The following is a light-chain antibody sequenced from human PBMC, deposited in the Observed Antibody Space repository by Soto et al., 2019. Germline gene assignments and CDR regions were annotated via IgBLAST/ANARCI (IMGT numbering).Light chain of an antibody. CDR1: SSDVGSYDL. CDR3: CSYAGDSTFV. CDR2: EGI. J-gene: IGLJ2*01. Sequence: QSALTQPASVSGSPGQSIAISCTGTSSDVGSYDLVSWYQQHPGRAPKLMIYEGIRRPSGVSDRFSGSKSGNTASLTISGLQAGDEADYYCCSYAGDSTFVFGGGTKLTVL. V-gene: IGLV2-23*03.